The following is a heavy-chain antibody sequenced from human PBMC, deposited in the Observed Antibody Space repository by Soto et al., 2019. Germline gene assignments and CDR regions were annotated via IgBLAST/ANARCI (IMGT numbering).Heavy chain of an antibody. CDR3: ARVGSSIATRPFDY. J-gene: IGHJ4*02. CDR1: GGSISSGDCY. Sequence: PSETLSLTCTVSGGSISSGDCYWSWIRQPPGKGLEWIGYIYYSGSTYYNPSLKSRVTISVDTSKNQFSLKLSSVTAADTAVYYCARVGSSIATRPFDYWGQGTLVTVSS. D-gene: IGHD6-6*01. CDR2: IYYSGST. V-gene: IGHV4-30-4*01.